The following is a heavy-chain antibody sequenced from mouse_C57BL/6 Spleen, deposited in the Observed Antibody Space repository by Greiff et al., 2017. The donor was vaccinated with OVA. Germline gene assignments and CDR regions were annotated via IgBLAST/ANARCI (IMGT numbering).Heavy chain of an antibody. J-gene: IGHJ4*01. CDR3: ARLGKVYYAMDY. CDR2: IDPSDSYT. V-gene: IGHV1-59*01. CDR1: GYTFTSYW. Sequence: QVQLQQPGAELVRPGTSVKLSCKASGYTFTSYWMHWVKQRPGQGLEWIGVIDPSDSYTNYTPKFNCPSPITLDTSSSTAYMQLSSLTSEDSAVYYCARLGKVYYAMDYWGQGTSVTVSS. D-gene: IGHD4-1*01.